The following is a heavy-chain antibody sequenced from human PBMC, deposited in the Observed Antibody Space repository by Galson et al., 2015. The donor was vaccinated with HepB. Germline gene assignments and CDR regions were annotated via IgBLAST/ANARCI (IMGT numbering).Heavy chain of an antibody. V-gene: IGHV1-69*13. Sequence: SVKVSCKASGGTFSSYAISWVRQAPGQGLEWMGGIIPIFGTANYAQKFQGRVTITADESTSTAYMELSSLRSEDTAVYYCAHRWFGELSYYYYGMDVWGQGTTVTVSS. CDR3: AHRWFGELSYYYYGMDV. CDR1: GGTFSSYA. J-gene: IGHJ6*02. CDR2: IIPIFGTA. D-gene: IGHD3-10*01.